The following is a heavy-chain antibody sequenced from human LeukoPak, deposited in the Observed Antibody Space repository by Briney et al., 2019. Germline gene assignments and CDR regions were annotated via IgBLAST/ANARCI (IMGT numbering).Heavy chain of an antibody. D-gene: IGHD1-26*01. CDR1: GYTFTLYA. CDR2: INTNTGNP. V-gene: IGHV7-4-1*02. J-gene: IGHJ4*02. Sequence: ASVKVSCKASGYTFTLYATNWVRQAPGQGLEWMGWINTNTGNPTYAQGFTGRFIFSLDTSVSTAYLRISSLKAEDTAVYYCARGTVGAPLMGDYWGQGTLVTVSS. CDR3: ARGTVGAPLMGDY.